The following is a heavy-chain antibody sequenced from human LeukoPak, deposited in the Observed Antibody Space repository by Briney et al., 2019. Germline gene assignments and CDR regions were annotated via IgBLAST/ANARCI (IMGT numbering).Heavy chain of an antibody. CDR3: ARLGGGDYVGGKVKGLLYWFDP. V-gene: IGHV5-51*01. J-gene: IGHJ5*02. CDR1: GYSFTSYW. CDR2: IYPGDSDT. Sequence: GESLKISCKGSGYSFTSYWIGWVRQMPGKGLEWMGIIYPGDSDTRYSPSFQGQVTISADKSISTAYLQWSSLKASDTAMYYCARLGGGDYVGGKVKGLLYWFDPWGQGTLVTVSS. D-gene: IGHD4-17*01.